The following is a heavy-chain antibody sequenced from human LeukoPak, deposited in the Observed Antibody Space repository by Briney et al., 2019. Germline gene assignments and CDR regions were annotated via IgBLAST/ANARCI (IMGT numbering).Heavy chain of an antibody. V-gene: IGHV3-30*03. CDR3: ARDSSGSSPY. D-gene: IGHD6-6*01. CDR2: ISYDGSNK. Sequence: GGSLRLSCAASGFTFSSYGMHWVRQAPGKGLEWVAVISYDGSNKYYADSVKGRFTISRDNSKNTLYLQMNSLRAEDTAVYYCARDSSGSSPYWGQGTLVTVSS. J-gene: IGHJ4*02. CDR1: GFTFSSYG.